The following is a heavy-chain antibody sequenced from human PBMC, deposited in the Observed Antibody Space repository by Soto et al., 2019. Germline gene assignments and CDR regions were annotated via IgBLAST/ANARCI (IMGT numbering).Heavy chain of an antibody. CDR2: IRNKANGYGT. J-gene: IGHJ4*02. D-gene: IGHD2-15*01. CDR1: GFTFSGSA. CDR3: TRQTRLGGNWQLDY. Sequence: EVQLVESGGDLVQPGESLKLSCAASGFTFSGSAMHWVRQASRKGLEWLGRIRNKANGYGTAYAATVKGRFTNSSDDSKNTAYLQRNSLKTEDTAVYCCTRQTRLGGNWQLDYRGEGNLVTVSS. V-gene: IGHV3-73*02.